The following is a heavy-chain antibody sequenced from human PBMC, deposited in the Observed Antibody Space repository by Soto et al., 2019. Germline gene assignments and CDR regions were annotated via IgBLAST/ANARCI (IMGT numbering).Heavy chain of an antibody. CDR2: ISYSGTT. Sequence: PSETLSLTCTVSGGSIISCGYYWSLIRQHPGKGLEWIGYISYSGTTYYSPSLKSRVTIPMDTSKNQFSLKLSSVTAADTAVYYCARGKRTAAGTFYYWGQGTLVTVSS. CDR1: GGSIISCGYY. J-gene: IGHJ4*02. CDR3: ARGKRTAAGTFYY. D-gene: IGHD6-13*01. V-gene: IGHV4-31*03.